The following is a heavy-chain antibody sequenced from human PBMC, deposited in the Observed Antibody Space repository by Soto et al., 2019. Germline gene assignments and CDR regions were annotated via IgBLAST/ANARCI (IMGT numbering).Heavy chain of an antibody. D-gene: IGHD5-18*01. Sequence: PSETLSLTCTVSGGSISSGGYYWSWIRQHPGKGLEWIGYIYYSGSTYYNPSLKSRVTISVDTSKNQFSLKLSPVTAADTAVYYCARHGNSYALDYWGQGTLVTVSS. CDR1: GGSISSGGYY. CDR3: ARHGNSYALDY. CDR2: IYYSGST. V-gene: IGHV4-31*03. J-gene: IGHJ4*02.